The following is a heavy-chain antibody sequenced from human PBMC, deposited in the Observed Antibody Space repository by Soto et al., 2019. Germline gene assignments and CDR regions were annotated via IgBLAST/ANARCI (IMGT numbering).Heavy chain of an antibody. CDR3: AKDLWDIVVVPSAFPGTLLL. D-gene: IGHD2-21*01. CDR2: ISLHGDEK. J-gene: IGHJ6*02. Sequence: GGSLRLSCVASGFSIKNYGLNWVRQAPGKGLEWLAVISLHGDEKNYADSVEGRFTDSRDDCNNTVFLQRNRLRADDTALYYCAKDLWDIVVVPSAFPGTLLLWGQGPRSPSP. CDR1: GFSIKNYG. V-gene: IGHV3-30*18.